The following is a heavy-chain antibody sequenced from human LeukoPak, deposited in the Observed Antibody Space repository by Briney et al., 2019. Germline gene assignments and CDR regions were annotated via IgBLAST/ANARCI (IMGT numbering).Heavy chain of an antibody. CDR2: IIPIFGTA. Sequence: ASVKVSCKASGGTFSSYAISWVRQAPGQGLEWMGRIIPIFGTANYAQKFQGRVTITTDESTSTAYMELSSLRSEDTAVYYCASGDDYGDYVPLLAPFDIWGQGTMVTISS. CDR1: GGTFSSYA. V-gene: IGHV1-69*05. J-gene: IGHJ3*02. D-gene: IGHD4-17*01. CDR3: ASGDDYGDYVPLLAPFDI.